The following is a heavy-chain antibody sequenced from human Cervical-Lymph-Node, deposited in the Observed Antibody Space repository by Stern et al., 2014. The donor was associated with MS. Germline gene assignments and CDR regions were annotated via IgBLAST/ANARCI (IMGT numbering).Heavy chain of an antibody. J-gene: IGHJ5*02. Sequence: QLVQSGAEVKKPGSSVNVSCKASGGTFSSSYAITWMRQAPGQGLELMGRIIPMLGLPNYAQKFQGRVTITADTSTSTAYMELSSLRSEDTAVYYCARGVVTNRAAATLHNLFEPWGQGTLVTVSS. CDR1: GGTFSSSYA. CDR3: ARGVVTNRAAATLHNLFEP. CDR2: IIPMLGLP. V-gene: IGHV1-69*09. D-gene: IGHD2-15*01.